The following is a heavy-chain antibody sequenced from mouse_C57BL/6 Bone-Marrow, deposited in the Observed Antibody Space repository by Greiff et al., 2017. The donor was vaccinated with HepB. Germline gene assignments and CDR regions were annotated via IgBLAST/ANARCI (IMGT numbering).Heavy chain of an antibody. J-gene: IGHJ2*01. CDR1: GYTFTDYY. CDR2: INPNNGGT. V-gene: IGHV1-26*01. D-gene: IGHD1-1*01. Sequence: EVQLQQSGPELVKPGASVKISCKASGYTFTDYYMNWVKQSHGKSLEWIGDINPNNGGTSYNQKFKGKATLTVDKSSSTAYMELRSLTSEDSAVYNSAREIRGGISYYTDYWGQGTTLTVSS. CDR3: AREIRGGISYYTDY.